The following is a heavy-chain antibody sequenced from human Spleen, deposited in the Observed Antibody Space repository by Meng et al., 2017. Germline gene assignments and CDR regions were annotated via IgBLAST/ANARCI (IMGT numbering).Heavy chain of an antibody. D-gene: IGHD2-15*01. V-gene: IGHV4-59*01. Sequence: SETLSLTCTVPGGSISGYYWSWIRQPPGKGLEWIAYIHDSGSTNYNPSLKSPVTTSVDTSKNQFSLKLTSVTAADTAVYYCARICCRGATFDIWGQGTMVTVSS. CDR1: GGSISGYY. CDR2: IHDSGST. CDR3: ARICCRGATFDI. J-gene: IGHJ3*02.